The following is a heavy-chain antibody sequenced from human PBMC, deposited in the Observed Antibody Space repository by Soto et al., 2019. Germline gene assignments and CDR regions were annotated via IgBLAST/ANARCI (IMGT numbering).Heavy chain of an antibody. Sequence: GCPRLSCAACGLSFCSYAMSWFRQAPGKGLEWVSAISGSGGSTYYADSVKGRFTISRDNSKDTLYLQMNSPRAEDTAVYYCANGYDKTPAGMDIWAQGTTLTVSS. CDR1: GLSFCSYA. CDR3: ANGYDKTPAGMDI. CDR2: ISGSGGST. D-gene: IGHD3-9*01. V-gene: IGHV3-23*01. J-gene: IGHJ6*01.